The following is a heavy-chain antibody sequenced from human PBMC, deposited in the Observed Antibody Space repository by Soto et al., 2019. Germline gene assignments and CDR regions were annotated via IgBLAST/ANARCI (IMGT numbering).Heavy chain of an antibody. CDR2: ISYDGSNK. Sequence: PGGSLRLSCAASGFTFSSYGMHWVRQAPGKGLEWVAVISYDGSNKYYADSVKGRFTISRDNSKNTLYLQMNSLRAEDTAVYYCAKVYCSGGSCYPGGFDPWGQGTLVTVSS. CDR3: AKVYCSGGSCYPGGFDP. D-gene: IGHD2-15*01. V-gene: IGHV3-30*18. J-gene: IGHJ5*02. CDR1: GFTFSSYG.